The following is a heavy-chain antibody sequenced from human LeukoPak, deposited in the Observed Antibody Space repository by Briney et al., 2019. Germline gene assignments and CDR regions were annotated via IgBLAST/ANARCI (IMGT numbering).Heavy chain of an antibody. D-gene: IGHD6-6*01. J-gene: IGHJ6*02. V-gene: IGHV3-30*18. CDR2: ISYDGSNK. Sequence: GGSLRLSCAASGFTFSSYGMHWVRQAPGKGLEWVAVISYDGSNKYYADSVKGRFTISRDNSKNTLYLQMNSLRAEDTAVYYCAKNRSSSLRYYGMDVWGQGTTVTVSS. CDR1: GFTFSSYG. CDR3: AKNRSSSLRYYGMDV.